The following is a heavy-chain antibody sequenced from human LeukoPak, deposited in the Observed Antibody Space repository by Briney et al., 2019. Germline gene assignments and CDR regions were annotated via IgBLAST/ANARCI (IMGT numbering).Heavy chain of an antibody. D-gene: IGHD3-9*01. CDR1: GFTFSSYA. CDR3: AKAPDILTTFDY. V-gene: IGHV3-23*01. J-gene: IGHJ4*02. Sequence: GGSLGLSCAASGFTFSSYAMSWVRQAPGKGLEWVSAISGSGGSTYYADSVKGRFTISRDNSKNTLYLQMNSLRAEDTAVYYCAKAPDILTTFDYWGQGTLVTVSS. CDR2: ISGSGGST.